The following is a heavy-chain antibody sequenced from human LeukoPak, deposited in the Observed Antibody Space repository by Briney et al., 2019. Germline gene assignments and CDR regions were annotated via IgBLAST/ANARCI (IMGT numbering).Heavy chain of an antibody. D-gene: IGHD6-19*01. CDR3: ARAGGVFFLPGAVAGTVTGHWFDP. CDR2: INPNSGGT. CDR1: GYTFTGYY. V-gene: IGHV1-2*02. J-gene: IGHJ5*02. Sequence: ASVKVSCKASGYTFTGYYMHWVRQAPGQGLEWMGWINPNSGGTNYAQKFQGRVTMTRDTSISTAYMELSRLRSDDTAVYYRARAGGVFFLPGAVAGTVTGHWFDPWGQGTLVTVSS.